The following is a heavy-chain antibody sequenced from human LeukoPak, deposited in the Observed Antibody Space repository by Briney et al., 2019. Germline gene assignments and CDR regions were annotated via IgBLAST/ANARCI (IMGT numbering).Heavy chain of an antibody. CDR2: INHSGST. CDR3: ARAVPGVAVSDYFDY. J-gene: IGHJ4*02. Sequence: PSETLSLTCAVYGGSFSGYYWSWIRQPPGKGLEWIGEINHSGSTNYNPSLKSRVTISVDTSKNQFSLNLSSVTAADTAVYYCARAVPGVAVSDYFDYWGQGTLVTVSS. V-gene: IGHV4-34*01. CDR1: GGSFSGYY. D-gene: IGHD6-19*01.